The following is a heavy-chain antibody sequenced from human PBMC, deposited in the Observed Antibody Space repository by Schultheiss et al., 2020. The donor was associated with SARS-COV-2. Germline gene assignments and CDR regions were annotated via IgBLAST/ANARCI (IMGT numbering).Heavy chain of an antibody. CDR3: ARGPDSRGWYNFDY. D-gene: IGHD6-19*01. CDR2: IHPGDSDT. J-gene: IGHJ4*02. CDR1: GYSFTDYW. V-gene: IGHV5-51*01. Sequence: GGSLRLSCKGSGYSFTDYWIGWVRQMSGKGLEWMGIIHPGDSDTRYSPSFQGQVTISADKSISTAYLQWSSLKASDTAMYYCARGPDSRGWYNFDYWGQGTLVTVSS.